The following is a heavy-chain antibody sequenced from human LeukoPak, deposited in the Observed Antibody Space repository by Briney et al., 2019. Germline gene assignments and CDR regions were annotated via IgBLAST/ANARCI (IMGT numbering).Heavy chain of an antibody. D-gene: IGHD1/OR15-1a*01. V-gene: IGHV1-46*01. CDR3: ARERPNIYYFDY. J-gene: IGHJ4*02. CDR2: INPSAGNT. Sequence: ASVKVSCKASGYTFTSYYVHWVRQAPGQGPEYMGIINPSAGNTNYAQKFQGRITMTRDTSTSTVYMELSSLLSEDTAVYYCARERPNIYYFDYWGQGTLVTVSS. CDR1: GYTFTSYY.